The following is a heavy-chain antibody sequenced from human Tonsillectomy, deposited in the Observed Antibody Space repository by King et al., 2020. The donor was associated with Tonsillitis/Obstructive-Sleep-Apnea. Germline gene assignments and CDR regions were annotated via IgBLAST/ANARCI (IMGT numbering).Heavy chain of an antibody. V-gene: IGHV4-31*03. J-gene: IGHJ3*02. D-gene: IGHD5-24*01. CDR3: ARDLTDGYNYWNAFDI. CDR2: IYHSGST. CDR1: GGSISSGGNY. Sequence: VQLQESGPGLVKPSQTLSLTCTVSGGSISSGGNYYSWIRQHPGKGLEWIGSIYHSGSTYYNPSLKSRVTISVDTSKTQFSLKLSSVTAADTAVYYCARDLTDGYNYWNAFDIWGQGTMVTVSS.